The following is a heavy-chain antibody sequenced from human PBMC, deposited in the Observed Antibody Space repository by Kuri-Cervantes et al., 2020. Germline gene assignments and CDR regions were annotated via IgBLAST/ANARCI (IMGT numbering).Heavy chain of an antibody. CDR1: GYTFTGYY. CDR2: INPSGGSA. CDR3: ARDTEDSLRYFDWLSTYYYYGMDV. V-gene: IGHV1-46*01. D-gene: IGHD3-9*01. Sequence: ASVKVSCKASGYTFTGYYKHWVRQAPGQGLEWMGIINPSGGSATYPQKFQGRVTMTRDTSTSTVYMELSSLRSEDTAVYYCARDTEDSLRYFDWLSTYYYYGMDVWGQGTTVTVSS. J-gene: IGHJ6*02.